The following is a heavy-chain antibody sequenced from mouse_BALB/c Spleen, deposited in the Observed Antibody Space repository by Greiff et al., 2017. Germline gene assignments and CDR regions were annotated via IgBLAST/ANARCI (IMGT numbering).Heavy chain of an antibody. V-gene: IGHV1-9*01. D-gene: IGHD2-4*01. J-gene: IGHJ4*01. CDR1: GYTFSSYW. CDR3: AREDDYDGGGY. CDR2: ILPGSGST. Sequence: VQLQQSGAELMKPGASVKISCKATGYTFSSYWIEWVKQRPGHGLEWIGEILPGSGSTNYNEKFKGKATFTADTSSNTAYMQLSSLTSEDSAVYYFAREDDYDGGGYWGQGTSVTVSS.